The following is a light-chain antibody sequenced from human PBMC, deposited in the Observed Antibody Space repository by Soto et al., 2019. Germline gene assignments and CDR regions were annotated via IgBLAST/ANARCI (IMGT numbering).Light chain of an antibody. V-gene: IGLV1-40*01. J-gene: IGLJ1*01. CDR2: GNS. Sequence: QSVLTQPPSVSGAPGQRVPISCTWSSSNIGAGYDVHWYQQLPGTAPKLLIYGNSNRPSGVPDRFSGSKSGTSASLAITGLQAEDEADYYCQSYDSSLSGFYVFGTGTKVTVL. CDR1: SSNIGAGYD. CDR3: QSYDSSLSGFYV.